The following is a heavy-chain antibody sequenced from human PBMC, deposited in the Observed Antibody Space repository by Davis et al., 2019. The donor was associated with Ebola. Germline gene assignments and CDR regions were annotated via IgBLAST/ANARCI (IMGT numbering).Heavy chain of an antibody. V-gene: IGHV3-23*01. D-gene: IGHD3-10*01. CDR3: AAEGRSSRPGY. Sequence: PGGSLRLSCATFGFTFNNYAMTWVRQAPGKGLEWVSVVKSNSDTYYAGSVKGRFTISRDNSKNTIHLQMTGLRAEDTAVYYCAAEGRSSRPGYWGQGTLVTVSS. CDR2: VKSNSDT. J-gene: IGHJ4*02. CDR1: GFTFNNYA.